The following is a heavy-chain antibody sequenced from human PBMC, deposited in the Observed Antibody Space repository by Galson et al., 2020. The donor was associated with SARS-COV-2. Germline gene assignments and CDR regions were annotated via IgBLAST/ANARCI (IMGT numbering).Heavy chain of an antibody. D-gene: IGHD4-17*01. Sequence: ASVKDSCKASGLTITDNYMNWVRQAPGQGLEWVGWINPYSGDTDQAQNFQGRVTMTSDTTINKAYMELSSIRSDDTAIYYCASGDYGVSWGQGTLITVS. CDR3: ASGDYGVS. CDR1: GLTITDNY. V-gene: IGHV1-2*02. CDR2: INPYSGDT. J-gene: IGHJ1*01.